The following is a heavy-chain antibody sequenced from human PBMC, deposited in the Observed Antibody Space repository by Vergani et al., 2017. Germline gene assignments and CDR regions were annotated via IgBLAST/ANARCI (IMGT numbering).Heavy chain of an antibody. V-gene: IGHV4-38-2*02. Sequence: QIQLQESGPGLVKPSETLSLPCSVSGYSISRGFYWAWIRQTPEKGLEWIGGMFHTGEASNSPSLQSRVAFSMDTSKNQFSLQRTSVTAADTAVYFCGVIMVRSPRPDNWFDSWGRGTLVTVSS. D-gene: IGHD3-10*01. CDR2: MFHTGEA. J-gene: IGHJ5*01. CDR1: GYSISRGFY. CDR3: GVIMVRSPRPDNWFDS.